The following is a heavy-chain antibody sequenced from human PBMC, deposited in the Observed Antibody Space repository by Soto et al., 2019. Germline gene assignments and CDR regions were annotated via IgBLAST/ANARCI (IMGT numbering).Heavy chain of an antibody. CDR3: AKGILLEPPGTRAFDI. J-gene: IGHJ3*02. CDR2: VGRTTST. V-gene: IGHV3-23*01. CDR1: GFSLSTYV. D-gene: IGHD1-1*01. Sequence: EVQLLESGGGLVQPGGSLRLSCVVSGFSLSTYVMSWVRQAPGKGLEWVSTVGRTTSTFYADSVRGRFTISRDNSNNALFLQMNSLRADDTALYYCAKGILLEPPGTRAFDIGGQGTMVIVSS.